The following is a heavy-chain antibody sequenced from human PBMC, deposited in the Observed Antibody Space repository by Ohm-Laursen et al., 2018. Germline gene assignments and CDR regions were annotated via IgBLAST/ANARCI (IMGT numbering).Heavy chain of an antibody. CDR2: IWFHGSNE. CDR3: ATDNCGSASCPQYFQS. V-gene: IGHV3-33*03. J-gene: IGHJ4*02. Sequence: SSLRLSCAASGFSFSSHGMHWVRQAPGKGLQWVAFIWFHGSNEYYTDSVKGRFTISRDNSKNTLYLQMNSLGAEDTAVYYCATDNCGSASCPQYFQSWGQGTLVTVSS. CDR1: GFSFSSHG. D-gene: IGHD2-2*01.